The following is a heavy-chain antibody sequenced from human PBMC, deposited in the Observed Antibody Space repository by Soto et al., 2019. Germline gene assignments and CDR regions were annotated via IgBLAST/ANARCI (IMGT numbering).Heavy chain of an antibody. CDR3: ARESEDLTSNFDY. V-gene: IGHV3-21*06. CDR2: ISSTTNYI. Sequence: GGSLRLSCAASGFTFTRYSMNWVRQAPGKGLEWVSSISSTTNYIYYGDSMKGRFTITRDNAKNSLYLEMNSLRAEDTAVYYCARESEDLTSNFDYWGQGTLVTVSS. J-gene: IGHJ4*02. CDR1: GFTFTRYS.